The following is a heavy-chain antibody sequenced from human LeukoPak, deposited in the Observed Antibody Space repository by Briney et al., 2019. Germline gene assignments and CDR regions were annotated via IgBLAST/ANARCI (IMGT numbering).Heavy chain of an antibody. CDR1: GFPLSTYW. Sequence: GGSLRLSCAASGFPLSTYWMTWVRQAPGKGLEWVGNIEQDGSERYYLDSVKGRFTVSRDNAKNSLYLQMNSLRAEDTAIYYCARDFRFVEDFWGKGTLVTVSS. CDR3: ARDFRFVEDF. CDR2: IEQDGSER. V-gene: IGHV3-7*01. D-gene: IGHD3-3*01. J-gene: IGHJ4*02.